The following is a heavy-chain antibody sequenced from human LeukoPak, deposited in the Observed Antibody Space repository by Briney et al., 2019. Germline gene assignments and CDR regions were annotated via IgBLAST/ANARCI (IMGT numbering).Heavy chain of an antibody. CDR2: ISYDGSNK. CDR3: AKDTYYYDSSGYLDY. D-gene: IGHD3-22*01. J-gene: IGHJ4*02. V-gene: IGHV3-30*18. Sequence: GGSLRLSCAASGFTFSSYGMHWVRQAPGKGLEWVAVISYDGSNKYYADSVKGRFTISRDSSKNTLYLQMNSLRAEDTAVYYCAKDTYYYDSSGYLDYWGQGTLVTVSS. CDR1: GFTFSSYG.